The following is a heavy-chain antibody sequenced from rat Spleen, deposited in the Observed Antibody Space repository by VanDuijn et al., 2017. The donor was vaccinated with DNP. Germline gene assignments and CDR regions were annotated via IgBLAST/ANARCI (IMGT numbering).Heavy chain of an antibody. Sequence: EVQLVESGRGLVQPGRSLKLSCVASGFTFGDHYMAWIRQTPQQGLAWVASISSEGIHTYYEDSVRGRFTISRDNAESTLYLQMNSLGSEDTATYYCAKDRDGGFAMDAWGQGTSVTVSS. V-gene: IGHV5-22*01. CDR2: ISSEGIHT. CDR1: GFTFGDHY. D-gene: IGHD1-11*01. J-gene: IGHJ4*01. CDR3: AKDRDGGFAMDA.